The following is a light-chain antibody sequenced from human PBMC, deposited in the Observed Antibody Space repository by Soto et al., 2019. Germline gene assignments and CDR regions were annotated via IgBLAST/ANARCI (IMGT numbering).Light chain of an antibody. Sequence: EVVLTQSPATLSLSPGERATLSCRASQSVGSQLAWFQHKPGQAPRLLIYDTFNRATGIPARFSGSGSGTDFTLTISSLEPEDFAVYYCQQYGSSPWTFGQGTKVDI. CDR1: QSVGSQ. J-gene: IGKJ1*01. CDR3: QQYGSSPWT. V-gene: IGKV3-11*01. CDR2: DTF.